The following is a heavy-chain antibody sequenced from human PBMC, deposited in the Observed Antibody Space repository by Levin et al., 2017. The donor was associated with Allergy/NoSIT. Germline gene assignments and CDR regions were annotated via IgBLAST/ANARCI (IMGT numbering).Heavy chain of an antibody. CDR3: ASRGSFGH. CDR1: GLSFSDYG. Sequence: PGGSLRLSCAASGLSFSDYGMHWVRQAPDSGLEWVALITSDGSNKFYADSVKGRFIISRDNSRNILYLQLNSLRPEDTAVYYCASRGSFGHWGQGTLVTVSS. CDR2: ITSDGSNK. J-gene: IGHJ4*02. D-gene: IGHD3-10*01. V-gene: IGHV3-30*03.